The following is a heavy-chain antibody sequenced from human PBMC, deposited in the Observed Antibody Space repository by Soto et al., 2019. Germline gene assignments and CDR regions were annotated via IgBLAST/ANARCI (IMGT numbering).Heavy chain of an antibody. V-gene: IGHV3-23*04. CDR2: ITITGDTT. CDR3: AKGGGGDHGY. J-gene: IGHJ4*02. Sequence: EVQLVESEGGLVQPGGSLRLSCEASGFIFTTSDMSWVRQAPGKGLEWISSITITGDTTHYADSVKGRFTISRDNSRKTGFLQMKSLRADDTAVYYFAKGGGGDHGYWGQGTLVAVSS. CDR1: GFIFTTSD. D-gene: IGHD2-21*02.